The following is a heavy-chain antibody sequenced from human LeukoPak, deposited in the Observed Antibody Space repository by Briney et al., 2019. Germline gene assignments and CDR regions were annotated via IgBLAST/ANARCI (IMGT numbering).Heavy chain of an antibody. D-gene: IGHD2/OR15-2a*01. CDR1: GXTFSNYA. Sequence: GGSLRLSCAASGXTFSNYAMTWVRQAPGKGLEWVSAISGSGGGTYYADSVKGRFTISRDNSKNTLYLQMNSLRVEDTAVYYCAKRGTTRPEGVDCWGQGTLVTVSS. CDR2: ISGSGGGT. CDR3: AKRGTTRPEGVDC. V-gene: IGHV3-23*01. J-gene: IGHJ4*02.